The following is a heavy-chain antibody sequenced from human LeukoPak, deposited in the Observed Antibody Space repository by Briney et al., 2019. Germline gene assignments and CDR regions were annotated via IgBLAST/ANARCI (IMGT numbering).Heavy chain of an antibody. D-gene: IGHD5-24*01. J-gene: IGHJ4*02. Sequence: QPSETLSLTCTVSGGSISSSSYYWGWIRQPPGKGLEWIGSIYYSGSTYYNPSLKSRVTISVDTSKNQFSLKLSSVTAADTAVYYCARQGPILEINDYWGQGTLVTVSS. CDR3: ARQGPILEINDY. V-gene: IGHV4-39*01. CDR2: IYYSGST. CDR1: GGSISSSSYY.